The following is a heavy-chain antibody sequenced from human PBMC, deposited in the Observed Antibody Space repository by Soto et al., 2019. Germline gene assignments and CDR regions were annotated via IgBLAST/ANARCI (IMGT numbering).Heavy chain of an antibody. CDR1: GFTFSSYS. CDR2: ISSSSSYI. V-gene: IGHV3-21*01. J-gene: IGHJ4*02. CDR3: ARALFSFCSGGSCYPYYFDS. D-gene: IGHD2-15*01. Sequence: GGSLILSCATSGFTFSSYSMNWVRQAPGKGLEWVSSISSSSSYIYDADSVKGRFTISRGNAKNSLYLQMNSLSAEDADVYYCARALFSFCSGGSCYPYYFDSWGQGTLVTVSS.